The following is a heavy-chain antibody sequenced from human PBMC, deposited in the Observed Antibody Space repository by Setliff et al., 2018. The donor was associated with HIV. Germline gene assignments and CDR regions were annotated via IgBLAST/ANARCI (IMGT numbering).Heavy chain of an antibody. V-gene: IGHV4-61*09. J-gene: IGHJ4*02. CDR1: GDSISSDNYY. Sequence: SETLSLTCTVSGDSISSDNYYWSWIRQPAGKGLGWIGHIYTSGTTVYNHSLKSRVAISVDTSRNQFSLKLSSVTAADTAVYYCARHASTWYYESSGPPFAYWGQGTLVTVSS. D-gene: IGHD3-22*01. CDR3: ARHASTWYYESSGPPFAY. CDR2: IYTSGTT.